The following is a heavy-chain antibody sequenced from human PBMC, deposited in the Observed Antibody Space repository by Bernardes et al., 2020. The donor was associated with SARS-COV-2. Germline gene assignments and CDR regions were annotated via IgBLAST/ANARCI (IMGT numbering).Heavy chain of an antibody. CDR2: ISTTRGYT. Sequence: SLRLSCAASGFTFSDYYMSWIRQAPGKGLEWVAYISTTRGYTNYADSVKGRFTISRDNAKNSLYLQVNSLRAEDTAVYYCARVRREYDFPLDYWGQGTLVTVSS. V-gene: IGHV3-11*06. D-gene: IGHD3-3*01. CDR1: GFTFSDYY. J-gene: IGHJ4*02. CDR3: ARVRREYDFPLDY.